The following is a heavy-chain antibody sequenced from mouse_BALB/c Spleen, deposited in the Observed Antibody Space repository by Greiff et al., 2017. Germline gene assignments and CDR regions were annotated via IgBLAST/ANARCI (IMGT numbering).Heavy chain of an antibody. D-gene: IGHD1-1*01. CDR2: ISYSGST. Sequence: VQLQQSGPGLVKPSQSLSLTCTVTGYSITSDYAWNWIRQFPGNKLEWMGYISYSGSTSYNPSLKSRISITRDTSKNQFFLQLNSVTTEDTATYYCARDYYGRGGYFDVWGAGTTVTVSS. V-gene: IGHV3-2*02. CDR3: ARDYYGRGGYFDV. CDR1: GYSITSDYA. J-gene: IGHJ1*01.